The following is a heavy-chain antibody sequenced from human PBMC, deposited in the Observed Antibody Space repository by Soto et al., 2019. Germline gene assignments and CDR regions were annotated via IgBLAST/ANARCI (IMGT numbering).Heavy chain of an antibody. D-gene: IGHD4-17*01. V-gene: IGHV4-4*07. CDR1: GDSVIKYY. J-gene: IGHJ5*02. Sequence: SETLSLTCTVSGDSVIKYYWNWIRQPAGRGLEWIGRIHSTRSPNYNPSLKSRVTMSVDTSKNQFSLKLNLTSVTAADTAVYYCARSPAYGDYANLDTWGQGTLVTVSS. CDR3: ARSPAYGDYANLDT. CDR2: IHSTRSP.